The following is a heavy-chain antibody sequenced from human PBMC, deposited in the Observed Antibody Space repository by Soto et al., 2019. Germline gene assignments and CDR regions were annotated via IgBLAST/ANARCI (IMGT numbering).Heavy chain of an antibody. D-gene: IGHD5-12*01. CDR3: ARDALALFDS. Sequence: PSETLSLTRTVSDGSVSSGSYYWTWIRQPPGKGLEWIGYIYSSGSTLYNPSLKSRVLISVDTSMNQFSLKLSSVTAADTAVYYCARDALALFDSWGQGTLVTVSS. CDR2: IYSSGST. CDR1: DGSVSSGSYY. J-gene: IGHJ4*02. V-gene: IGHV4-61*01.